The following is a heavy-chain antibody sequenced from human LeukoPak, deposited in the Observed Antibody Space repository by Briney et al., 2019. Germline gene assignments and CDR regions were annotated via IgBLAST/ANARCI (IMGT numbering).Heavy chain of an antibody. V-gene: IGHV4-39*07. CDR2: IYYSGST. Sequence: SETLSLTCTVSGGSISSGDYYWGWIRQLPGKGLEWIGSIYYSGSTYYNPSLKSRVTMSVDTSKNQFSLKLSSVTAADTAVYYCARDAVGTTLDAFEIWGQGTMVTVTS. D-gene: IGHD1-26*01. J-gene: IGHJ3*02. CDR3: ARDAVGTTLDAFEI. CDR1: GGSISSGDYY.